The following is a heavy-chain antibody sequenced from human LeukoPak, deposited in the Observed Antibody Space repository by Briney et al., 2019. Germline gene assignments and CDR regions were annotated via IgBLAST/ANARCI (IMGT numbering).Heavy chain of an antibody. J-gene: IGHJ4*02. CDR1: GYTFTGYY. Sequence: ASVKVSCKACGYTFTGYYMHWVRQAPGQGLEWMGWINPNSGGTNYAQKFQGRVTMTRDTSISTAYMELSRLRSDDTAVYYCARDNKVRGVYDYWGQGTLVTVSS. D-gene: IGHD3-10*01. V-gene: IGHV1-2*02. CDR2: INPNSGGT. CDR3: ARDNKVRGVYDY.